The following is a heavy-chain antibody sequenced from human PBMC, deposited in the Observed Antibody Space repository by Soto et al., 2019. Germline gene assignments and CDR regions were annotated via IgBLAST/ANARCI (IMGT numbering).Heavy chain of an antibody. CDR1: GYTFTNYY. V-gene: IGHV1-46*01. J-gene: IGHJ5*02. Sequence: ASVKVSCKASGYTFTNYYMHWVRQAPGQGLEWMGIINPSGGSTSYAQKFQGRVTMTRDTSTSTVYMELSSLRSEDTAVYYCARALWGPAGHINWFDPWGQGTLVTVSS. CDR2: INPSGGST. CDR3: ARALWGPAGHINWFDP. D-gene: IGHD2-2*01.